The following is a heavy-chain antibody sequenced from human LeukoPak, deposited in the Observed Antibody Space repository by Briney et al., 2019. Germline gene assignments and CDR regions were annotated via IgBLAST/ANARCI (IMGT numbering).Heavy chain of an antibody. CDR1: GGSFSAYY. D-gene: IGHD3-22*01. CDR3: ARATSITVIVVAKYYFDY. Sequence: SETLSLTCAVYGGSFSAYYWSWIRQPPGKGLEWIGEINHSGSTNYNPSLKSRVTISVDTSKNQFSLKLSSVTAADTAVHYCARATSITVIVVAKYYFDYWGQGALVTVSS. J-gene: IGHJ4*02. CDR2: INHSGST. V-gene: IGHV4-34*01.